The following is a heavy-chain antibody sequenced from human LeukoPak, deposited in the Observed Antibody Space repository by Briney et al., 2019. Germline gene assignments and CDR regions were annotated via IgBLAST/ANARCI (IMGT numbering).Heavy chain of an antibody. V-gene: IGHV4-39*07. Sequence: SETLSLTCNVSGDSIGRSTYYWGWVRQTPEKGLEWIGSIFYNGRTCYTPSLQSRVIMSLDTSKNQFSLRLTSVTAADTAVYYCARQVAVVEPTDPNWFDSWGQGTLVTVSS. CDR3: ARQVAVVEPTDPNWFDS. D-gene: IGHD2-21*01. CDR2: IFYNGRT. J-gene: IGHJ5*01. CDR1: GDSIGRSTYY.